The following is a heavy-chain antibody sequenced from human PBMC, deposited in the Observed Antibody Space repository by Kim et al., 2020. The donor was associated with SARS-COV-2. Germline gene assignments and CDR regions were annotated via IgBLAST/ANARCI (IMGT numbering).Heavy chain of an antibody. CDR3: ARVIAAAGIGAFDI. D-gene: IGHD6-13*01. Sequence: AETVKSRITINPDTSKNQFSLQLNSVTPEDTAVYYCARVIAAAGIGAFDIWGQGTMVTVSS. V-gene: IGHV6-1*01. J-gene: IGHJ3*02.